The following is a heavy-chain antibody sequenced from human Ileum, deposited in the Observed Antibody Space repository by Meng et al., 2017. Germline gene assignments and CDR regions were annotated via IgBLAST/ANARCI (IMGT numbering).Heavy chain of an antibody. CDR1: GYTFNSYA. D-gene: IGHD5-18*01. J-gene: IGHJ4*02. CDR3: ARGDSYGYVGIDY. V-gene: IGHV7-4-1*02. Sequence: VQLGSRLNKPGASGKVSRKASGYTFNSYAINGVRQAPGQGLEWMGWINTNTGNPTYAKGFTGRFVFSLDTSVSTAYLQISSLKAEDTAVYYCARGDSYGYVGIDYWGQGTLVTVSS. CDR2: INTNTGNP.